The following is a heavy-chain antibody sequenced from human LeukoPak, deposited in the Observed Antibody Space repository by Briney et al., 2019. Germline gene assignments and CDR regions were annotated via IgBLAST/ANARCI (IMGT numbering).Heavy chain of an antibody. Sequence: GGSLRLSCVASGFTVSSNYMNWVRQAPGKGLECVSVLYSGGSTYYADSVKGRFTISRDNSKNTLYLQMNSLRAEDTAVYYCARQSERYSSGWYPADWGQGTLVTVSS. CDR1: GFTVSSNY. J-gene: IGHJ4*02. CDR2: LYSGGST. CDR3: ARQSERYSSGWYPAD. D-gene: IGHD6-19*01. V-gene: IGHV3-66*04.